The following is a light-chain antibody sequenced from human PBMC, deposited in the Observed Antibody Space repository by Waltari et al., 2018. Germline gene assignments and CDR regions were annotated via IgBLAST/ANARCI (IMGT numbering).Light chain of an antibody. J-gene: IGKJ1*01. CDR3: LQYLHTPRT. CDR1: QSLLYTSNNKNY. CDR2: WAS. V-gene: IGKV4-1*01. Sequence: DVVMTQSPDSLAVSLGERATINCKSSQSLLYTSNNKNYLAWYQQKPGHPPKILIYWASIRESGVPDRFSGSGSGTDFTLTIIGLQAEDVASYFCLQYLHTPRTFGQGTKVEIK.